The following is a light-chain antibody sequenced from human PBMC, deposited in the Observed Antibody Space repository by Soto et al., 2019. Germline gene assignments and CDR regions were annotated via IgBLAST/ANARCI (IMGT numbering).Light chain of an antibody. CDR1: QTVSST. V-gene: IGKV3-15*01. CDR2: GAS. Sequence: EIVMTQSPATLSVSPGERATLSCRASQTVSSTLAWYQQKPGQAPRLLIYGASTRATGIPARFSGSGSGTEFTLTISSLQSEDFAVYYCQQYSNWPLTFGGGTKVDI. J-gene: IGKJ4*01. CDR3: QQYSNWPLT.